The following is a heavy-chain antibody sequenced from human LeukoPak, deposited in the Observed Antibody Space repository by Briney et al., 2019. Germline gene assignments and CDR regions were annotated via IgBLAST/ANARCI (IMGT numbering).Heavy chain of an antibody. CDR1: GFIVISNY. V-gene: IGHV3-53*01. D-gene: IGHD6-19*01. J-gene: IGHJ4*02. Sequence: PGGSLRLSCAASGFIVISNYWRGVRQAPGKGLEWVSVIYSGGITYYADSVKGRFTISRDNSKNTLYLQMNSLRAEDTAVYYCASLVVGTRWLDYCGQGTLVTVSS. CDR2: IYSGGIT. CDR3: ASLVVGTRWLDY.